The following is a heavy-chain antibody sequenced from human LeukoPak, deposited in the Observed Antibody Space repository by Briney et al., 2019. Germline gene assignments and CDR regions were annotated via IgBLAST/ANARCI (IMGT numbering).Heavy chain of an antibody. CDR1: GFTFSSYW. Sequence: PGGSLRLSCAASGFTFSSYWMSWVRQAPGKGLEWVANIKQDGSEKYYVDSVKGRFTISRDNAKNSLYLQMNSLRAEDTAVYYCAKVNDYVWGSYRYHDYWGQGTLVTVSS. CDR2: IKQDGSEK. D-gene: IGHD3-16*02. V-gene: IGHV3-7*03. J-gene: IGHJ4*02. CDR3: AKVNDYVWGSYRYHDY.